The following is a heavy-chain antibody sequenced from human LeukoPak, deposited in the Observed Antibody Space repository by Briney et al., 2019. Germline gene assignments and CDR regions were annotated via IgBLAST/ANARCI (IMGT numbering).Heavy chain of an antibody. J-gene: IGHJ4*02. CDR3: ARSIPYGTTWYGRSDY. CDR1: GFTFSRYW. CDR2: IEQDGGEK. Sequence: GGSLRLSCAASGFTFSRYWMSWVRQAPGKGLEWVANIEQDGGEKNYVDSVRGRFTISRDNAKNSLYLQMNSLRVEDTAIYYCARSIPYGTTWYGRSDYWGQGTLVTVSS. D-gene: IGHD6-13*01. V-gene: IGHV3-7*03.